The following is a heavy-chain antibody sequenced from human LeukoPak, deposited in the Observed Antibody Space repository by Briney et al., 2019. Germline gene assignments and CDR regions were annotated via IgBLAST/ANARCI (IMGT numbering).Heavy chain of an antibody. D-gene: IGHD3-9*01. CDR2: ISSSSSYI. J-gene: IGHJ4*02. Sequence: PGGSLRLSCAASGFTFSSYSINWVRQAPGKGLEWVSSISSSSSYIYYADSVKGRFTISRDNAKNSLYLQMNSLRAEDTAVYYCARDLDYDILTGYYDYWGQGNLVTVSS. CDR1: GFTFSSYS. V-gene: IGHV3-21*01. CDR3: ARDLDYDILTGYYDY.